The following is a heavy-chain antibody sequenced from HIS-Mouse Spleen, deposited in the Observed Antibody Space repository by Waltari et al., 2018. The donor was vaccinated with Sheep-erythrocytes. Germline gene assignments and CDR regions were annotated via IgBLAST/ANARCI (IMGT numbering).Heavy chain of an antibody. Sequence: EVQLVESGGGLVQPGGSLRLSCAASGFTFSSYAMHWVRQAPGKGLEYVSAISSNGGSTYYANSVKGRFTISRSNSKNTLYLQMGSLRAEDMAVYYCARGGIAVAGYYFDYWGQGTLVTVSS. D-gene: IGHD6-19*01. V-gene: IGHV3-64*01. CDR2: ISSNGGST. CDR3: ARGGIAVAGYYFDY. CDR1: GFTFSSYA. J-gene: IGHJ4*02.